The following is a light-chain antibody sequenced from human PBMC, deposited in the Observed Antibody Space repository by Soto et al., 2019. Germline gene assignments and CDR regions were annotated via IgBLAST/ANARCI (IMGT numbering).Light chain of an antibody. CDR3: QYRGT. Sequence: DMQMTQSPSSLSASVGDRVTITCRASQSISSYLNWYQQKPGKAPNLLIYTASTLQSGVPSRFSGSGFGTDFTLTISSLQLQDFATYYCQYRGTFGPGTKVDIK. CDR2: TAS. CDR1: QSISSY. J-gene: IGKJ3*01. V-gene: IGKV1-39*01.